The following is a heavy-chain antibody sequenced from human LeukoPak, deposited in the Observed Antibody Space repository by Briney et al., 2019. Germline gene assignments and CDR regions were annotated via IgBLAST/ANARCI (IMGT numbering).Heavy chain of an antibody. Sequence: SVKVSCKASGGTFSSYTISWVRQAPGQGLEWMGRIIPILGIANYAQKFQGRVTITADKSTSTAYMELSSLRSEDTAVYYCARVWSSSWLPFDYWGQGTLVTVSS. J-gene: IGHJ4*02. CDR1: GGTFSSYT. CDR3: ARVWSSSWLPFDY. V-gene: IGHV1-69*02. D-gene: IGHD6-13*01. CDR2: IIPILGIA.